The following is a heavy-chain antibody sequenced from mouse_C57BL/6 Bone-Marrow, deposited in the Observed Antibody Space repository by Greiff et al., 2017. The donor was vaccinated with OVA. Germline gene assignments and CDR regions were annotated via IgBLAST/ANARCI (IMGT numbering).Heavy chain of an antibody. CDR2: IYPGGGYT. D-gene: IGHD1-1*01. CDR3: ARDGHYGSSFAWFAY. J-gene: IGHJ3*01. CDR1: GYTFTNYW. Sequence: VQLPPSGAELVRPGTSVKMSCKASGYTFTNYWIGWAKQRPGHGLEWIGDIYPGGGYTNYNEKFKGNATLTADKSSSTAYMQFSSLTSEDSAIYYCARDGHYGSSFAWFAYWGQGTLVTVSA. V-gene: IGHV1-63*01.